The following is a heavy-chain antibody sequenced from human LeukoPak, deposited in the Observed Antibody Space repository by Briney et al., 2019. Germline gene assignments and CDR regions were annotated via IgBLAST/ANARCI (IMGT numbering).Heavy chain of an antibody. CDR3: PLTAGLRSHTLDY. CDR2: ISSSSSYI. D-gene: IGHD3-10*01. J-gene: IGHJ4*02. Sequence: GGSLRLSRAASGFTYCSYSKHWTRQAPGKGLEWVSSISSSSSYIYYADSVKGRFTISRDNAKNSLYLQMNSLRAEDTAVYYCPLTAGLRSHTLDYWGQGTLVTVSS. CDR1: GFTYCSYS. V-gene: IGHV3-21*01.